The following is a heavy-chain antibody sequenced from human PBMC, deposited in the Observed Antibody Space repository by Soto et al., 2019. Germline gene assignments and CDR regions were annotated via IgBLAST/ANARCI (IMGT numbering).Heavy chain of an antibody. D-gene: IGHD6-19*01. CDR1: GYTFTSYG. CDR3: ARVVSSGWYGY. J-gene: IGHJ4*02. Sequence: ASVKVSCKASGYTFTSYGISWVRQAPGQGLEWMGIINPSGGSTSYAQKFQGRVTMTRDTSTSTVYMELSSLRSEDTAVYYCARVVSSGWYGYWGQGTLVTVSS. CDR2: INPSGGST. V-gene: IGHV1-46*01.